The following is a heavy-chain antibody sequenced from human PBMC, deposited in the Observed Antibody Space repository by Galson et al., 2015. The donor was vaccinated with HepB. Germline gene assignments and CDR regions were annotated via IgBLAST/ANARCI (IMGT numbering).Heavy chain of an antibody. V-gene: IGHV3-30*04. D-gene: IGHD6-19*01. CDR3: ARGFLSGMAVAGVDY. CDR2: ISYDGSNK. CDR1: GFTFSSYA. J-gene: IGHJ4*02. Sequence: SLRLSCAASGFTFSSYAMHWVRQAPGKGLEWVAVISYDGSNKYYADSVKGRFTISRDNSKNTLYLQMNSLRAEDTAVYYCARGFLSGMAVAGVDYWGQGTLVTVSS.